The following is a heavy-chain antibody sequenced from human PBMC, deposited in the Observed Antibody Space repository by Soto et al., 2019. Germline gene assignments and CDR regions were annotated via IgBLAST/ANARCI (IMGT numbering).Heavy chain of an antibody. CDR1: GFTFSSYA. J-gene: IGHJ6*02. CDR3: ARDPVGAAPYYYYGMDV. V-gene: IGHV3-30-3*01. CDR2: ISYDGSNK. Sequence: GGSLRLSCAASGFTFSSYAMHWVRQAPGKGLEWVAVISYDGSNKYYADSVKGRFTISRDNSKNTLYLQMNSLRAEDTAVYYCARDPVGAAPYYYYGMDVWGQGTTVTVSS. D-gene: IGHD2-15*01.